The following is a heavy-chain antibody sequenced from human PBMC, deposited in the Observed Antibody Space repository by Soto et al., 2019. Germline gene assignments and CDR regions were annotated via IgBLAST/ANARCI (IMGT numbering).Heavy chain of an antibody. V-gene: IGHV1-8*01. CDR2: MKPHSGNI. CDR1: GYTFTSYD. Sequence: QEQLVQSGAEVRKPGASVKVSCKASGYTFTSYDINWVRQATGQGLEWMGWMKPHSGNIGYAQKFQVRVTMTRNTSITTAYMELSSLTSEDTAVYYCVGGKFWFDTWGQGNLVTVSS. CDR3: VGGKFWFDT. J-gene: IGHJ5*02.